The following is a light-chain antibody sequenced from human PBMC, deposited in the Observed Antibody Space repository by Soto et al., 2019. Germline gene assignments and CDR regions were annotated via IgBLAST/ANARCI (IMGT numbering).Light chain of an antibody. CDR2: GAS. Sequence: EIVMTQSPATLSVSQGERATLSCRASQSVSSNLAWYHQKPGQAPRLLIYGASTRATGIPARFSGSGSGTEFTLTISSLEPEDFAVYYCQQRSNWPPITFGQGTRLEIK. CDR1: QSVSSN. J-gene: IGKJ5*01. V-gene: IGKV3-15*01. CDR3: QQRSNWPPIT.